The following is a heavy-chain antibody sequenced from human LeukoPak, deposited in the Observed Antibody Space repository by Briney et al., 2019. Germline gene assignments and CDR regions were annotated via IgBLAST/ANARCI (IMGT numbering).Heavy chain of an antibody. CDR2: ISGSGGST. CDR1: GFTVSTNY. J-gene: IGHJ4*02. D-gene: IGHD3-10*01. Sequence: PGGSLRLSCAASGFTVSTNYMSWVRQAPGKGLEWVSAISGSGGSTYYADSVKGRFTISRDNSKNTLYLQMNSLRAEDTAVYYCAKDAMVRGVISRYYFDYWGQGTLVTVSS. CDR3: AKDAMVRGVISRYYFDY. V-gene: IGHV3-23*01.